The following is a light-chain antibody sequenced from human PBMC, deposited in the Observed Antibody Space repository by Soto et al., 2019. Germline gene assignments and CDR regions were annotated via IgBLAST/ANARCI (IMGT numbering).Light chain of an antibody. CDR2: EVS. V-gene: IGLV2-14*01. Sequence: QSALTQPASVSGSPGQSITISCTGTSSDVGGYNYVSWYQQHPGKAPKLMIFEVSYRPSGVPDRFSGSKSGITASLTISGLQAEDEADYYCSSYTSSSTLVVFGGGTKLTVL. J-gene: IGLJ2*01. CDR1: SSDVGGYNY. CDR3: SSYTSSSTLVV.